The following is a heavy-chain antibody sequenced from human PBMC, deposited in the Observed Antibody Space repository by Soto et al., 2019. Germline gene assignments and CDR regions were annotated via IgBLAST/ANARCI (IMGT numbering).Heavy chain of an antibody. V-gene: IGHV4-59*08. Sequence: PSETLSLTCTVSGGSISSYYWSWIRQPPGKGLEWIGYIYYSGSTYYNPSLKSRVTISVDTSKNQFSLKLSSVTAADTAVYYCARTYYYDSSGDGFDPWGQGTLVTVS. CDR1: GGSISSYY. J-gene: IGHJ5*02. CDR2: IYYSGST. CDR3: ARTYYYDSSGDGFDP. D-gene: IGHD3-22*01.